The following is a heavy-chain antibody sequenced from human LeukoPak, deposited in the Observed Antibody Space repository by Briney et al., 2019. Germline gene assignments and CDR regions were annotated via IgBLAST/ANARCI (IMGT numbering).Heavy chain of an antibody. D-gene: IGHD2-15*01. Sequence: SETLSLTCTVSGGSISSGSYYWSWIRQPAGKGLEWIGRIYTSGSTSYNPSLKSRVTMSVGTSKNQFSLKLSSVTAADTAVYYCARRSPGRGYFDYWGQGTLVTVSS. CDR3: ARRSPGRGYFDY. J-gene: IGHJ4*02. CDR2: IYTSGST. CDR1: GGSISSGSYY. V-gene: IGHV4-61*02.